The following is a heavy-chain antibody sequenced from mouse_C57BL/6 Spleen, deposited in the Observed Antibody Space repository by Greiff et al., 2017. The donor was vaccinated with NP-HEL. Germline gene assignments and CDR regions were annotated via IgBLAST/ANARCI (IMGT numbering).Heavy chain of an antibody. CDR2: INPYNGGT. CDR3: ARFCGSSHWYFDV. V-gene: IGHV1-19*01. Sequence: EVQLQQSGPVLVKPGASVKMSCKASGYTFTDYYMNWVKQSHGKSLEWIGVINPYNGGTSYNQKFKGKATLTVDKSSSTSYMELNSLTSDDSAVYYCARFCGSSHWYFDVWGTGTTVTVSS. D-gene: IGHD1-1*01. CDR1: GYTFTDYY. J-gene: IGHJ1*03.